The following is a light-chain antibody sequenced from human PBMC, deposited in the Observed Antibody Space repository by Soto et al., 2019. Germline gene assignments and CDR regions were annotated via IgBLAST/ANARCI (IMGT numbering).Light chain of an antibody. Sequence: EIVLTQSPGTLSLSPGERATLSCRASQSVSSNFVAWYQEKPGQAPRLLIYGASSRATGIPDRFSGSGSGTDFTLTISRLEPEDFAVYYCQQYNNWPPITFGQGTRLEIK. CDR3: QQYNNWPPIT. V-gene: IGKV3-20*01. CDR2: GAS. J-gene: IGKJ5*01. CDR1: QSVSSNF.